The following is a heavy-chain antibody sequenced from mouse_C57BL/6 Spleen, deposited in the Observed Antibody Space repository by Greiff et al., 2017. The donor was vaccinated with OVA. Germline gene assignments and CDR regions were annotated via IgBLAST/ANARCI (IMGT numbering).Heavy chain of an antibody. Sequence: EVQLQESGPVLVKPGASVKMSCMASGYTFTDYYMNWVKQSHGKSLEWIGVINPYNGGTSYNQKFKGKATLTVDKSSSTAYMELNSLTSEDSAVYYCARGDGSSYAMDYWGQGTSVTVSS. J-gene: IGHJ4*01. D-gene: IGHD1-1*01. CDR3: ARGDGSSYAMDY. V-gene: IGHV1-19*01. CDR2: INPYNGGT. CDR1: GYTFTDYY.